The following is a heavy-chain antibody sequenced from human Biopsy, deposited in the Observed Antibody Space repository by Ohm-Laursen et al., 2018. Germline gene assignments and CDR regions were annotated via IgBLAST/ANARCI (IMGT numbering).Heavy chain of an antibody. CDR3: VRDHGVTFSGVIVRGDAFDV. J-gene: IGHJ3*01. D-gene: IGHD3-16*02. CDR2: IHVKSGAT. Sequence: EASVKVFCKASGYTFTDYYLHWVRQDPGQGLEWMGWIHVKSGATNYAEKFQGRVTMTGDTSLRTTYMELRSLSPDDTAVYYCVRDHGVTFSGVIVRGDAFDVWGQGTKVTVSS. V-gene: IGHV1-2*02. CDR1: GYTFTDYY.